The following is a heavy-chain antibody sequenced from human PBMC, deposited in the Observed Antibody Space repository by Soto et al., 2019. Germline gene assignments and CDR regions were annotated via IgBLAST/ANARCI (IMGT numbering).Heavy chain of an antibody. V-gene: IGHV4-59*01. D-gene: IGHD5-18*01. CDR3: ARDSGGYSYGYGLFGAFDI. J-gene: IGHJ3*02. CDR1: GGAISSYY. CDR2: IYYSGST. Sequence: ETLIHTCNVSGGAISSYYWSRIRQPQGKGLEWIGYIYYSGSTNYNPSLKSRVTISVDTSKNQFSLKLSSVTAADTAVYYCARDSGGYSYGYGLFGAFDIWGQGTMVS.